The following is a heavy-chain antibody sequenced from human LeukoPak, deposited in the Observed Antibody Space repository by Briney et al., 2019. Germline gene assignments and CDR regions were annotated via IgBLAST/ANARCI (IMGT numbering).Heavy chain of an antibody. J-gene: IGHJ4*02. CDR2: IYYSGST. V-gene: IGHV4-59*08. D-gene: IGHD5-18*01. Sequence: KTSETLSLTCTVSGGSISSYYWSWIRQPPGKGLEWIGYIYYSGSTNYNPSLKSRVTISVDTSKNQFSLKLSSVTAADTAVYYCARHVTLHYYFDYWGQGTLVTVSS. CDR3: ARHVTLHYYFDY. CDR1: GGSISSYY.